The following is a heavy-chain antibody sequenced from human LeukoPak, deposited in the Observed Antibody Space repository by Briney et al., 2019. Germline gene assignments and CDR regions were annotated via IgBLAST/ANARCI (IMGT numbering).Heavy chain of an antibody. CDR2: IKQDGSKK. V-gene: IGHV3-7*04. D-gene: IGHD5-24*01. CDR1: GFPFSSYW. J-gene: IGHJ4*02. Sequence: GESLRLSCVAPGFPFSSYWMTWVRQAPGKGLEWVANIKQDGSKKSYVDSVKGRFTISRDNAKNSLYLQMNSLRAEDTAIYYCTRVGYIDEGIDYWGQGTLVTVSS. CDR3: TRVGYIDEGIDY.